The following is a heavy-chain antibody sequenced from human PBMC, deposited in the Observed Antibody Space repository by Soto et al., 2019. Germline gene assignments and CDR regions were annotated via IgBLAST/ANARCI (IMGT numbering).Heavy chain of an antibody. D-gene: IGHD2-15*01. CDR1: GYSFPNHW. CDR3: ARVGGYCSGGNCRVPHWFAP. V-gene: IGHV5-51*01. J-gene: IGHJ5*02. Sequence: RGESLKISCEGVGYSFPNHWIAWVRQRPDKGLEWMGTIYPGDSDMRYSPSFRGQVTISVDKSINTAYLQWDSLKASDTAMYYCARVGGYCSGGNCRVPHWFAPWGQGTLVTVSS. CDR2: IYPGDSDM.